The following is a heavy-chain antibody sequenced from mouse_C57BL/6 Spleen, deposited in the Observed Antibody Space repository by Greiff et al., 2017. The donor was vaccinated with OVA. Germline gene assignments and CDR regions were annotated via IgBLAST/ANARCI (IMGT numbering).Heavy chain of an antibody. CDR2: ISSGSSTI. CDR3: ARHEGGITTVVEDYAMDY. D-gene: IGHD1-1*01. Sequence: DVKLVESGGGLVKPGGSLKLSCAASGFTFSDYGMHWVRQAPEKGLEWVAYISSGSSTIYYADTVKGRFTLSSDNAKNTLFLQKNSLRSEDTAMYYCARHEGGITTVVEDYAMDYWGQGTSVTVSS. V-gene: IGHV5-17*01. CDR1: GFTFSDYG. J-gene: IGHJ4*01.